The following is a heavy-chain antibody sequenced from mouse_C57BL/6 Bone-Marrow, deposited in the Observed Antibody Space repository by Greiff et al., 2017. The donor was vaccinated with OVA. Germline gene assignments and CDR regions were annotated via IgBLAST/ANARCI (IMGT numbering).Heavy chain of an antibody. CDR3: AREVGVMITDY. D-gene: IGHD2-4*01. Sequence: DVKLQESGPGLVKPSQTVFLTCTVTGISITTGNYRWSWIRQFPGNKLEWIGYIYYSGTITYNPSLTSRTATTRDTTKNQIVLEMNTLTAEDTATDYCAREVGVMITDYWGQGTALTLSA. CDR1: GISITTGNYR. CDR2: IYYSGTI. V-gene: IGHV3-5*01. J-gene: IGHJ2*01.